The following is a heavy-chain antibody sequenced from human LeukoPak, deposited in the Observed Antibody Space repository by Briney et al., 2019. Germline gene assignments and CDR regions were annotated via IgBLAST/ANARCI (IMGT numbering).Heavy chain of an antibody. Sequence: ASVKVSCKASGGTFSSYAISWVRQAPGQGLEWMGRIIPILGIANYAQKFQGRVTITADKSTSTAYMELSSLRSEDTAVYYCARDGDWGWLQANYYFDYWGQGTLVTVSS. J-gene: IGHJ4*02. V-gene: IGHV1-69*10. CDR3: ARDGDWGWLQANYYFDY. D-gene: IGHD5-24*01. CDR2: IIPILGIA. CDR1: GGTFSSYA.